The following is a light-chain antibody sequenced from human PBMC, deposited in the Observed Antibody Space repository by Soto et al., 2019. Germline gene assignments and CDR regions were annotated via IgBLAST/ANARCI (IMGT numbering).Light chain of an antibody. CDR2: DAS. CDR3: LQHNSYPLT. J-gene: IGKJ4*01. CDR1: QSISSW. V-gene: IGKV1-5*01. Sequence: DIQMTQSPSTLSASVVERVTITFRASQSISSWLAWYQQKPGKAPKLLIYDASSLESGVPSRFSGSGSGTEFTLTISSLQPEDFATYYCLQHNSYPLTFGGGTKVDIK.